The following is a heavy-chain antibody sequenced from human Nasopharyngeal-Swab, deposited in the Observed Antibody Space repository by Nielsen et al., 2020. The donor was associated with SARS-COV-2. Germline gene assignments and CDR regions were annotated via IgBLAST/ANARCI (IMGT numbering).Heavy chain of an antibody. V-gene: IGHV3-23*01. CDR2: ISGSGGST. J-gene: IGHJ6*03. CDR3: AKYYGDYPYYYYYMDV. CDR1: GFTFSSYA. Sequence: GESLQMSCAASGFTFSSYAMSWVRQAPGKGLEWVSAISGSGGSTYYADSVKGRFTISRDNSKNTLYLQMNSLRAEDTAVYYCAKYYGDYPYYYYYMDVWGKGTTVTVSS. D-gene: IGHD4-17*01.